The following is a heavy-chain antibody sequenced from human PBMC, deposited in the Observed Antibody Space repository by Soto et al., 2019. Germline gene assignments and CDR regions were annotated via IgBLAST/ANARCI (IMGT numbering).Heavy chain of an antibody. V-gene: IGHV4-34*01. D-gene: IGHD5-12*01. CDR3: ARASTRLRLTPDY. CDR2: INHSGST. CDR1: GGSFSGYY. Sequence: SETLSLTCAVYGGSFSGYYWSWIRQPPGKGLEWIGEINHSGSTNYNPSLKSRVTISVDTSKNQFSLKLSSVTAADTAVYYCARASTRLRLTPDYWGQGTLVTVSS. J-gene: IGHJ4*02.